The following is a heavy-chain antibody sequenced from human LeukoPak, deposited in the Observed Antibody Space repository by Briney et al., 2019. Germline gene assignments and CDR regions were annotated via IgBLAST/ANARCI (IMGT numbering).Heavy chain of an antibody. V-gene: IGHV3-30*18. CDR2: ISYDGSNK. J-gene: IGHJ4*02. CDR3: AKDRSNTYYDYVWGSYRVADY. Sequence: GGSLRLSCAASGFTFSSYGVHWVRQAPGKGLEWVAVISYDGSNKYYADSVKGRFTISRDNSKNTLYLQMNSLRAEDTAVYYCAKDRSNTYYDYVWGSYRVADYWGQGTLVTVSS. D-gene: IGHD3-16*02. CDR1: GFTFSSYG.